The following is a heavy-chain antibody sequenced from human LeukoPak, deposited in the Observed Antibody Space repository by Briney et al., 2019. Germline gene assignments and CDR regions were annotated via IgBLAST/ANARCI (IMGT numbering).Heavy chain of an antibody. J-gene: IGHJ6*03. CDR2: ISAYDGDT. Sequence: ASVKVSCKASDYTFTNYGISWVRQAPGQGLEWMGWISAYDGDTNCAQKFQGRVTMTTDTSTSTAYMELRSLRSDDTAVYYCAGMGYYYYMDVWGKGTTVTVSS. CDR3: AGMGYYYYMDV. V-gene: IGHV1-18*01. CDR1: DYTFTNYG.